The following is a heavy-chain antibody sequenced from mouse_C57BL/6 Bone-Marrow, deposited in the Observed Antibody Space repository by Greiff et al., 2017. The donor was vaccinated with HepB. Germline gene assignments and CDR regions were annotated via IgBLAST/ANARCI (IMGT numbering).Heavy chain of an antibody. Sequence: QLQQSGPELVKPGASVKISCKASGYAFSSSWMNWVKQRPGKGLEWIGRIYPGDGDTNYNGKFKGKATLTADKSSSTAYMQLSSLTSEDSAVYFCARGDDYHDYWGQGTTLTVSS. V-gene: IGHV1-82*01. CDR2: IYPGDGDT. D-gene: IGHD2-4*01. CDR1: GYAFSSSW. J-gene: IGHJ2*01. CDR3: ARGDDYHDY.